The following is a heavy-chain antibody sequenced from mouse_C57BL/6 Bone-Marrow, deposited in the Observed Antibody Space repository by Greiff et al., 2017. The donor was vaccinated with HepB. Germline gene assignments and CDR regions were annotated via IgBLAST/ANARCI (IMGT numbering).Heavy chain of an antibody. Sequence: EVKVVESGEGLVKPGGSLKLSCAASGFTFSSYVMSWVRQTPEKRLEWVAYISNGGDYIYYADTVKGRFTISRDNARNTLYLQMSSLKSEDTAMYYWTGITTVVATYGYFDVWGTGTTVTVTS. CDR2: ISNGGDYI. CDR1: GFTFSSYV. V-gene: IGHV5-9-1*02. D-gene: IGHD1-1*01. CDR3: TGITTVVATYGYFDV. J-gene: IGHJ1*03.